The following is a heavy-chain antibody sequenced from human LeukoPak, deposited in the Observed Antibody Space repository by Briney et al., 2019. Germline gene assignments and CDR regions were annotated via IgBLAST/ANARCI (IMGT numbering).Heavy chain of an antibody. CDR2: ISSSGSTI. V-gene: IGHV3-11*04. J-gene: IGHJ4*02. CDR3: AKGGYCSATRCYVGKGMDD. Sequence: TGGSLRLSCAASGFTFSDYYMSWIRQAPGKGLEWVSYISSSGSTIYYADSVKGRFTISRDNAKNSLYLQMNSLRAEDTAAYYCAKGGYCSATRCYVGKGMDDWGQETLVTVSS. D-gene: IGHD2-2*01. CDR1: GFTFSDYY.